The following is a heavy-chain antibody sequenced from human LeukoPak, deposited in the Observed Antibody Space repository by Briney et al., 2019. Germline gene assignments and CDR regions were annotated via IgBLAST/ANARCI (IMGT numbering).Heavy chain of an antibody. D-gene: IGHD3-22*01. CDR2: IYTGGST. V-gene: IGHV4-4*07. Sequence: SETLSLTCTISGGSISTYYWSWLRQPAGKGLEWIGRIYTGGSTDYNPSLKSRVTMSVDTSKNQFSLKVTSVTAADTAVYYCARDSSYYYDSSGLTLDVWGKGTTVTVSS. CDR1: GGSISTYY. J-gene: IGHJ6*04. CDR3: ARDSSYYYDSSGLTLDV.